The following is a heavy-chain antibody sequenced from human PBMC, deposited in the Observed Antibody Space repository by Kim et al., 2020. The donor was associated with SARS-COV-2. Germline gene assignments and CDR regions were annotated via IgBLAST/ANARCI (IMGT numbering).Heavy chain of an antibody. J-gene: IGHJ3*02. CDR3: ASTRLDAFDI. CDR2: ST. V-gene: IGHV4-31*02. Sequence: STYYNPSLKSRVTISVDTSKNQFSLKLSSVTAADTAVYYCASTRLDAFDIWGQGTMVTVSS.